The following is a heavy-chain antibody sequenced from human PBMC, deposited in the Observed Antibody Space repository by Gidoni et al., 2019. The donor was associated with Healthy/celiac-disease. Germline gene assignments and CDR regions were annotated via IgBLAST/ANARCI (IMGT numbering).Heavy chain of an antibody. CDR2: IYHSGST. CDR1: GGSISRSNW. J-gene: IGHJ6*02. CDR3: AREFAGLRFYYYYGMDV. D-gene: IGHD3-3*01. V-gene: IGHV4-4*02. Sequence: QVQLQESGPGLVKPSGTLSLTCPFSGGSISRSNWWSWVRQPPGKGLEWIGEIYHSGSTNYNPSLKSRVTISVDKSKNQFSLKLSSVTAADTAVYYCAREFAGLRFYYYYGMDVWGQGTTVTVSS.